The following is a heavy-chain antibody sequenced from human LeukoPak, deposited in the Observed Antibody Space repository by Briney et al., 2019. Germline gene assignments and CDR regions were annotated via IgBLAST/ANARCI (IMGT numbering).Heavy chain of an antibody. CDR1: GYTFTSYD. CDR2: MNPNSGNT. Sequence: VASVKVSCKASGYTFTSYDINWVRQATGQGLEWMGWMNPNSGNTGYAQKFQGRVTMTRNTSISTAYTELSSLRSEDTAVYYCARGPVGATAFDIWGQGTMVTVSS. V-gene: IGHV1-8*01. CDR3: ARGPVGATAFDI. J-gene: IGHJ3*02. D-gene: IGHD1-26*01.